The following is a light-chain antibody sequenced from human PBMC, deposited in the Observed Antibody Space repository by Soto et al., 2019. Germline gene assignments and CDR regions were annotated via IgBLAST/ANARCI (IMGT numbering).Light chain of an antibody. CDR2: GAS. J-gene: IGKJ1*01. Sequence: EIVLTQSPGTLSLSPVERATLSCRASQSVPGNNLAWFQQKPGQSPRLLIYGASSRAPAIPDRFSGSGSGTDFTLTISRLEPEDFAVYYCHQYTSPPWTLGQGTRVETK. V-gene: IGKV3-20*01. CDR1: QSVPGNN. CDR3: HQYTSPPWT.